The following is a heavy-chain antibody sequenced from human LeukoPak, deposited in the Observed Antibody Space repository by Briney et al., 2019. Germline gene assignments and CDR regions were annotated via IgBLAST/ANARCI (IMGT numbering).Heavy chain of an antibody. CDR2: IYYSGST. CDR3: AHSSGWRVYYYYMDV. V-gene: IGHV4-59*08. D-gene: IGHD6-19*01. J-gene: IGHJ6*03. CDR1: GGSISSYY. Sequence: NPSETLSLTCTVSGGSISSYYWSWIRQPPGKGLEWIGYIYYSGSTNYNPSLKSRVTISVDTSKNQFSLKLSSVTAAGTAVYYCAHSSGWRVYYYYMDVWGKGTTVTVSS.